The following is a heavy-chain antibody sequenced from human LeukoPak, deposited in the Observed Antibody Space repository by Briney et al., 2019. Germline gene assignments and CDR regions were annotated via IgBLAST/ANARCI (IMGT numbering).Heavy chain of an antibody. CDR3: ARPLFCAFDNCGYWLDP. CDR1: GYTFTKYL. Sequence: VASVKVSCKTSGYTFTKYLIHWARQAPGQGLEWVRPINPNGDAPNYPPRLQGRLTLTQDTSTSAVYMDLRGLTPDDTAVYYCARPLFCAFDNCGYWLDPWGPGTLVTVSS. J-gene: IGHJ5*02. D-gene: IGHD1-20*01. CDR2: INPNGDAP. V-gene: IGHV1-46*01.